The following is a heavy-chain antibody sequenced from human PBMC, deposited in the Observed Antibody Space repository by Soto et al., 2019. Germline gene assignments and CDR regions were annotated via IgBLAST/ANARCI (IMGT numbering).Heavy chain of an antibody. D-gene: IGHD4-17*01. CDR2: ISSSSSTI. CDR3: ARGTVYHGDYDLDY. V-gene: IGHV3-48*01. Sequence: GGSLRLSCAASGFTFSSYSMNWVRQAPGKGLEWVSYISSSSSTIYYADSVKGRFTISRDNAKNSLYLQMNSLRAEDTAVYYCARGTVYHGDYDLDYWGQGTLVTVSS. J-gene: IGHJ4*02. CDR1: GFTFSSYS.